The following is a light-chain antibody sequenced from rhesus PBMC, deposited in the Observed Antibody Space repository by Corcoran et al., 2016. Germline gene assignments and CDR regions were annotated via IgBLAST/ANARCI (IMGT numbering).Light chain of an antibody. Sequence: QVILTQSPATLSLSPGERATLSRRASQSVSSYLAWYQQKPGQAPRLLIYGASSRATGIPDRFSGSGSGTDFTLTISSLEPEDVGVYHCYQHSSGYSFGQGTKVEIK. V-gene: IGKV3-10*01. CDR3: YQHSSGYS. CDR2: GAS. CDR1: QSVSSY. J-gene: IGKJ2*01.